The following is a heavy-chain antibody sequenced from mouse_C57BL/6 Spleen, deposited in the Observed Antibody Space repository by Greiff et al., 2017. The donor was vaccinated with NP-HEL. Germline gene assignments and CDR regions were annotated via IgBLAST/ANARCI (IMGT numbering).Heavy chain of an antibody. Sequence: VQLQQSGPELVKPGASVKIPCKASGYTFTDYNMDWVKQSHGKSLEWIGDINPNNGGTIYNQKFKGKATLTVDKSSSTAYMELRSLTSEDTAVYYCARYLFDGYYFDYWGQGTTLTVSS. J-gene: IGHJ2*01. D-gene: IGHD2-3*01. V-gene: IGHV1-18*01. CDR2: INPNNGGT. CDR1: GYTFTDYN. CDR3: ARYLFDGYYFDY.